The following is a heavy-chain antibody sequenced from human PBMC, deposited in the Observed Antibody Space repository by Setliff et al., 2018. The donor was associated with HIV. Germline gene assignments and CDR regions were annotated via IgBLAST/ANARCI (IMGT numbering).Heavy chain of an antibody. V-gene: IGHV1-2*02. CDR2: ISPNRGDT. CDR1: GYTFTGYY. D-gene: IGHD3-22*01. J-gene: IGHJ4*02. Sequence: ASVKASCKASGYTFTGYYMHWVRQAPGQGPEWMGWISPNRGDTYYAQKFQGSVTMTRDTSINTVYMELTRLRSDDTAVYYCVRAPYYYDNSGYYYDWGQGTLVTVSS. CDR3: VRAPYYYDNSGYYYD.